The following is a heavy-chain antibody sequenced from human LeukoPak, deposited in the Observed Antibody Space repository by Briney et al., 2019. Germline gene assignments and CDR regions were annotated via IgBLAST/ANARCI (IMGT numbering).Heavy chain of an antibody. CDR1: GYTFTSYD. J-gene: IGHJ4*02. CDR3: ARGVELAARDFDY. CDR2: MNPNSGNT. V-gene: IGHV1-8*03. Sequence: ASVKVSCKASGYTFTSYDINWVRQATGQGLEWMGWMNPNSGNTGYAQKFQGRVTITRNTSISTAYMELSSLGSEDTAVYYCARGVELAARDFDYWGQGTLVTVSS. D-gene: IGHD6-6*01.